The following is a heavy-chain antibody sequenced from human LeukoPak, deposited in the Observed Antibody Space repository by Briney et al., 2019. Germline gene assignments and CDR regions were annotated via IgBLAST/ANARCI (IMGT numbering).Heavy chain of an antibody. J-gene: IGHJ4*02. CDR3: ARGVYTMIVVVPFDY. Sequence: ASVKVSCKASGYTFTGYYMHWVRQAPGQGLEWMGRINPNSGGTNYAQKFQGRVTMTRVTSISTAYMELSRLRSDDTAVYYCARGVYTMIVVVPFDYWGQGTLVTVSS. V-gene: IGHV1-2*06. CDR2: INPNSGGT. CDR1: GYTFTGYY. D-gene: IGHD3-22*01.